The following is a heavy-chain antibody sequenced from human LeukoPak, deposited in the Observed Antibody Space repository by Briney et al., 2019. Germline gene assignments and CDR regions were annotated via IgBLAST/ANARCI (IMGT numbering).Heavy chain of an antibody. CDR1: GFTFSSYS. CDR3: ARDKLWFGEFQYYDALDI. D-gene: IGHD3-10*01. Sequence: GGSLRLSCAASGFTFSSYSMNWVRQAPGKGLEWVSSISSSSSYIYYADSVKGRFTISRDNAKNSLYLQMNSLRAEDTAVYYCARDKLWFGEFQYYDALDIWGQGTMVTVSS. V-gene: IGHV3-21*01. J-gene: IGHJ3*02. CDR2: ISSSSSYI.